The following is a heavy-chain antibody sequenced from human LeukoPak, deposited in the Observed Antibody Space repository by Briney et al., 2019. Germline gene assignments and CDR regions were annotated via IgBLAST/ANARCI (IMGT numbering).Heavy chain of an antibody. J-gene: IGHJ4*02. V-gene: IGHV3-30*03. CDR3: ASDSEGPLTGEQNY. CDR2: ISYDGSNK. D-gene: IGHD7-27*01. CDR1: GFTFSSYG. Sequence: PGRSLRLSCAASGFTFSSYGMHWVRQAPGKGLEWVAVISYDGSNKYYADSVKGRFTISRDNSKNTLYLQMNSLRAEDTAVYYCASDSEGPLTGEQNYWGQGTLVTVSS.